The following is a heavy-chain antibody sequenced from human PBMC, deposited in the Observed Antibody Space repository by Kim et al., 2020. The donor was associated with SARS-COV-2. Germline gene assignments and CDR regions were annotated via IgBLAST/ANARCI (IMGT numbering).Heavy chain of an antibody. CDR1: GFTFSSYG. CDR2: IWYDGSNK. V-gene: IGHV3-33*01. Sequence: GGSLRLSCAASGFTFSSYGMHWVRQAPGKGLEWVALIWYDGSNKFYADSVKGRFTISRDNSRNTLYLQMNSLRAEDMAVYYCARGGSDSADAFDIWGQGTMVTVSS. J-gene: IGHJ3*02. CDR3: ARGGSDSADAFDI. D-gene: IGHD2-21*02.